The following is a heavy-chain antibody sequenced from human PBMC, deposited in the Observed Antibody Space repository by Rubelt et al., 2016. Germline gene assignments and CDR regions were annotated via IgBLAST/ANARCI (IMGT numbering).Heavy chain of an antibody. D-gene: IGHD5-24*01. V-gene: IGHV1-8*01. CDR1: GYTFSSYD. CDR3: ARGDGYTFGY. CDR2: MSPNSGNT. Sequence: QVQLVQSGAEVKKPGASVKVSCKASGYTFSSYDINWVRQATGQGLEWMGWMSPNSGNTGYAQKFRGRVTMTKNTSRSTAYMELSRLRSDDTAVYYCARGDGYTFGYWGQGTLVTVSS. J-gene: IGHJ4*02.